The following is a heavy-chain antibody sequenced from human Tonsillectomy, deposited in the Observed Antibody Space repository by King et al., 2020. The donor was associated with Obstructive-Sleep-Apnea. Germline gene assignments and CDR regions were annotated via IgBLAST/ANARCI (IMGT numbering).Heavy chain of an antibody. Sequence: VQLVESGGGVVQPGRSLRLSCAASGFSFSGYGFHWVRQAPGKGLEWVAVIWYDGNNKYYEASVKGLFTISRDNSKNTLYLQMSSLRAEDTAVYYCARAPWGVGGSAFDYWGRGTLVTVSS. CDR2: IWYDGNNK. J-gene: IGHJ4*02. CDR3: ARAPWGVGGSAFDY. CDR1: GFSFSGYG. D-gene: IGHD1-26*01. V-gene: IGHV3-33*01.